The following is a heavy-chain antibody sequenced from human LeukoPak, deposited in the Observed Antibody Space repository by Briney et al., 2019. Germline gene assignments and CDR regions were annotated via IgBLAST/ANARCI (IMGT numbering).Heavy chain of an antibody. CDR3: AREDSSGYWDY. CDR1: GFTFSSYS. CDR2: ISSSSSYI. J-gene: IGHJ4*02. Sequence: PGGSLRLSCTASGFTFSSYSMNWVRQAPGKGLEWVSSISSSSSYIYYTDSVKGRFTISRDNAKNSLYLQMNSLRAEDTAVYYCAREDSSGYWDYWGQGTLVTVSS. V-gene: IGHV3-21*01. D-gene: IGHD3-22*01.